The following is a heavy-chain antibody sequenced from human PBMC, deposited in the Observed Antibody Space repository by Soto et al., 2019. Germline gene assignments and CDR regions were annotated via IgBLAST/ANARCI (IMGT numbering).Heavy chain of an antibody. V-gene: IGHV4-31*03. J-gene: IGHJ6*02. CDR1: GGSIRSGGYY. CDR3: ARDRLMATAGTARHYFGLDV. Sequence: SETLSLTCTVSGGSIRSGGYYWSWVRQNPRRGLEWIGNIYYSGNTYYNPSLKSRLTISVDTSKNQFSLNMSSVTAEDTAVYYCARDRLMATAGTARHYFGLDVWGQGTTVTVSS. D-gene: IGHD5-18*01. CDR2: IYYSGNT.